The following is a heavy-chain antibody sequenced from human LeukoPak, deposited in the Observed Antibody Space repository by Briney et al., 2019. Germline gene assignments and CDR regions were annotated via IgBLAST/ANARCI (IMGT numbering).Heavy chain of an antibody. V-gene: IGHV3-21*01. CDR3: TRVDDYAFDI. CDR2: ISSSGTCI. J-gene: IGHJ3*02. CDR1: RFTFSSYT. D-gene: IGHD5-12*01. Sequence: PGGSLRLSCAASRFTFSSYTITWVRQAPGKGLEWVSSISSSGTCIYYADSVKGRFTISRDNAKNSLYLQMNSLRAEDTAVYYCTRVDDYAFDIWGQGTMVTVSS.